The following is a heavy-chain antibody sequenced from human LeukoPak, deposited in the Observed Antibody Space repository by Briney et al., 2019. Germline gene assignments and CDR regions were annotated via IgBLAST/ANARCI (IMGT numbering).Heavy chain of an antibody. V-gene: IGHV4-59*01. CDR3: ARGRLGDNWNPRYFFDY. CDR2: IYYSGST. D-gene: IGHD1-20*01. Sequence: PSETLSLTCTVSGGSISSNSWSWIRQRPGQGQERNGYIYYSGSTKYNPSLKSRVTMSVDTYKNQFSLSLSSVTATDTSVYYCARGRLGDNWNPRYFFDYWGQGTLVTVSS. CDR1: GGSISSNS. J-gene: IGHJ4*02.